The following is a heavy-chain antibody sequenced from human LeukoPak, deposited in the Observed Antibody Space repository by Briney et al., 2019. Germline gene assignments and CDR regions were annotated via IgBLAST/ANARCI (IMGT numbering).Heavy chain of an antibody. V-gene: IGHV1-2*02. CDR3: ARGYCSSTSCYDWFDP. Sequence: ASVKVSCKASGYTFTGYYMHWVRQAPGQGLEWMGWINPNSGGTNYAQKFQGRVTMTRDTSISTAYMELSRLRSDDTAVYYCARGYCSSTSCYDWFDPWDQGTLVTVSS. CDR2: INPNSGGT. J-gene: IGHJ5*02. CDR1: GYTFTGYY. D-gene: IGHD2-2*01.